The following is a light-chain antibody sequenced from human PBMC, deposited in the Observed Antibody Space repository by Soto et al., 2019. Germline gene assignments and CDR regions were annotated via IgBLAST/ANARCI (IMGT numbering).Light chain of an antibody. J-gene: IGKJ2*02. CDR2: GAS. Sequence: EIVLTQSPGTLSLSPGERATLSCRASQSVSSSYLAWYQQKPGQAPRLLIYGASSRATGIPDRFSGSGSGTDFTLTISRLVHEDFAVYYCQQYGSSPRGTFGQGTKLEIK. CDR3: QQYGSSPRGT. V-gene: IGKV3-20*01. CDR1: QSVSSSY.